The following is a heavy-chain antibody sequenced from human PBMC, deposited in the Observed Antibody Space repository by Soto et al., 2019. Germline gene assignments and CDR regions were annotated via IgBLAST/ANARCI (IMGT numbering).Heavy chain of an antibody. CDR1: GDPISSSK. CDR2: ISYDGSNK. CDR3: AKVFPYGSGSYLDYYYYYGM. J-gene: IGHJ6*01. D-gene: IGHD3-10*01. Sequence: LSFTCAVSGDPISSSKWWTWVRQAPGKGLEWVAVISYDGSNKYYADSVKGRFTISRDNSKNTLYLQMNSLRAEDTAVYYCAKVFPYGSGSYLDYYYYYGM. V-gene: IGHV3-30*18.